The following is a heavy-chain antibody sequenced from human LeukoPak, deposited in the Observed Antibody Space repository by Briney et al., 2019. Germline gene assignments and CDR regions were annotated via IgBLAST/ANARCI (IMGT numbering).Heavy chain of an antibody. CDR3: ARASMITFGGVIAPFDY. V-gene: IGHV4-39*07. Sequence: SETLSLTCTVSGGSISSSSYYWGWIRQPPGKGLEWIGSIYYSGSTYYNLSLKSRVTISVDTSKNQFSLKLSSVTAADTAVYYCARASMITFGGVIAPFDYWGQGTLVTVSS. D-gene: IGHD3-16*02. J-gene: IGHJ4*02. CDR1: GGSISSSSYY. CDR2: IYYSGST.